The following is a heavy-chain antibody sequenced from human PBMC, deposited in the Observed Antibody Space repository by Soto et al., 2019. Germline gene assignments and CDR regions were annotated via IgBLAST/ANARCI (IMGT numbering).Heavy chain of an antibody. Sequence: SETLSLTCAVYGGSFSGYYWSWIRRPPGKGLEWIGEINHSGSTNYNPSLKSRVTISVDTSKNQFSLKLSSVTAADTAVYYCARAGGYSNYRLLMDVWGQGTTVTVSS. CDR2: INHSGST. D-gene: IGHD4-4*01. J-gene: IGHJ6*02. CDR1: GGSFSGYY. V-gene: IGHV4-34*01. CDR3: ARAGGYSNYRLLMDV.